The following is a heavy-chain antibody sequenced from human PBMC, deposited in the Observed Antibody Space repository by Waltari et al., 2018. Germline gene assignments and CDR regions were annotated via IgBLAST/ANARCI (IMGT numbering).Heavy chain of an antibody. CDR1: GFTFSRYE. Sequence: EVQLVESGGGLVQPGGSLRLSCVASGFTFSRYEMNWVRQAPGKGLEWFSYVSSSGSKVHHADSVKARFTIFRDNAKNSLFLQMNSLRAEDTAVYYCARDPGTSAGFDYFDYWGQGTLVTVSS. D-gene: IGHD6-13*01. CDR2: VSSSGSKV. J-gene: IGHJ4*02. CDR3: ARDPGTSAGFDYFDY. V-gene: IGHV3-48*03.